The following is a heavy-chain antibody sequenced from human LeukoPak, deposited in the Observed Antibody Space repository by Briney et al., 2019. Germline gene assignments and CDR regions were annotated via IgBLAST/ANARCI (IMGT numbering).Heavy chain of an antibody. V-gene: IGHV3-23*01. Sequence: PGGSLRLSCAASGFTFTSIAMPWVRQAPGKGLEWVSTIRGTGDSTHYADSVKGRFIISRDKSKNMLYLQMNGLRAEDTAIYYCAPGVDYTFFDYWGQGTLVTVSS. CDR1: GFTFTSIA. J-gene: IGHJ4*02. CDR2: IRGTGDST. CDR3: APGVDYTFFDY. D-gene: IGHD4-11*01.